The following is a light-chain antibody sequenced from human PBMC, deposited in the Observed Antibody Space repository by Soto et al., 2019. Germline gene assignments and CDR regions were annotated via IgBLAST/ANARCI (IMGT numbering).Light chain of an antibody. Sequence: QSVLTQPPSASGTPGQRVTISCSGSSSNIGRNTVNWYQQLPGMAPKLLIYSNTQRPSGVPDRFSGSKSGTSASLAISGLQSEDEADYYCSSYGGFNNVLFGGGTKLTVL. J-gene: IGLJ2*01. CDR1: SSNIGRNT. V-gene: IGLV1-44*01. CDR3: SSYGGFNNVL. CDR2: SNT.